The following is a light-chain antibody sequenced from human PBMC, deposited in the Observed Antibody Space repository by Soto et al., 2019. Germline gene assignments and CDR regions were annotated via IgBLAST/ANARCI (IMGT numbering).Light chain of an antibody. Sequence: QSALTQPASVSGSPGQSVTISCTGTSSDVGAYKYVSWYQQHPGKAPKLMIYEVSNRPSGVSNRFSASTSGNTASLTISGLQADDEADYYCNSYAGDIIRFVFGTGTKVPVL. V-gene: IGLV2-14*01. J-gene: IGLJ1*01. CDR2: EVS. CDR3: NSYAGDIIRFV. CDR1: SSDVGAYKY.